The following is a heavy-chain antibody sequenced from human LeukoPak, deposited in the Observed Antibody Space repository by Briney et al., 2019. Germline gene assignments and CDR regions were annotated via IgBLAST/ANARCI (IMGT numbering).Heavy chain of an antibody. CDR1: GFTVSDYY. V-gene: IGHV3-53*01. Sequence: GGSLRLSCVAFGFTVSDYYMSWVRQAPGKGLEWVSLLYTDDTTIYADSVEGRFTISRDDSKNTIYLHMTTLRGEDTAVYYCARGGAFYWNPRYWGQGTLVTVSS. D-gene: IGHD1-1*01. J-gene: IGHJ4*02. CDR2: LYTDDTT. CDR3: ARGGAFYWNPRY.